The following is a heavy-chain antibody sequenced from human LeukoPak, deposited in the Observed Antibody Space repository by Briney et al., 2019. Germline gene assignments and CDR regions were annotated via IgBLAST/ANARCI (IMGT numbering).Heavy chain of an antibody. J-gene: IGHJ6*03. CDR1: GFTFSSYE. D-gene: IGHD4-17*01. V-gene: IGHV3-48*03. CDR3: ARDRDYGDYDYYYYYMDV. Sequence: PGGSLRLSCVASGFTFSSYEMNWVRQAPGKGLEWVSYISSSGSTIYYADSVRGRFTISRDNAKNPLYLQMNSLRAEDTAVYYCARDRDYGDYDYYYYYMDVWGKGTTVTVSS. CDR2: ISSSGSTI.